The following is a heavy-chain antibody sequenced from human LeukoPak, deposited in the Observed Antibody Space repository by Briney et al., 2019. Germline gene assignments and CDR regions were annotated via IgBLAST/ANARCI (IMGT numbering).Heavy chain of an antibody. J-gene: IGHJ5*02. CDR1: GGSIISYY. V-gene: IGHV4-4*09. D-gene: IGHD2-2*01. CDR3: ARGVDCSSTSCYWVWFDP. CDR2: IYTSGST. Sequence: SETLSFTCTVSGGSIISYYWSWIRQPRGKGLEWIGYIYTSGSTNYNPSLKSRVTISVDTSKNQFSLKLSSVTAADTAVYYCARGVDCSSTSCYWVWFDPWGQGTLVTVSS.